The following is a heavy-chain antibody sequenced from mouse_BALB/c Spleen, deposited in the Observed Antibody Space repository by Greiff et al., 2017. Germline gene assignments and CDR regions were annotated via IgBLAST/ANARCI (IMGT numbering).Heavy chain of an antibody. CDR1: GFTFSSYA. D-gene: IGHD1-2*01. V-gene: IGHV5-6-5*01. CDR2: ISSGGST. Sequence: EVQRVESGGGLVKPGGSLKLSCAASGFTFSSYAMSWVRQTPEKRLEWVASISSGGSTYYPDSVKGRFTISRDNARNILYLQMSSLRSEDTAMYYCARDTTAPLYAMDYWGQGTSVTVSS. J-gene: IGHJ4*01. CDR3: ARDTTAPLYAMDY.